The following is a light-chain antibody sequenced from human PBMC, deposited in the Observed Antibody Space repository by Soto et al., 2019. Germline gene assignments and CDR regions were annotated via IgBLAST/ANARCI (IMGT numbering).Light chain of an antibody. CDR2: TAS. Sequence: DVQMTQSPSTLSGSLADRVTITGRASQTISSWLAWYQPKPGKAPRLLIYTASTLKSGVPSRFSGSCSGTEFTLTISSLQPDDFATYYCQHYYSYSEAFGQGTKVDIK. V-gene: IGKV1-5*03. J-gene: IGKJ1*01. CDR3: QHYYSYSEA. CDR1: QTISSW.